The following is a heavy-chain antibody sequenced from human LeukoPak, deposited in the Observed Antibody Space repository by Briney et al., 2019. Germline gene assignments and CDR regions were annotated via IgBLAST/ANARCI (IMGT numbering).Heavy chain of an antibody. CDR3: ARESLGYNYGYFDY. D-gene: IGHD5-18*01. CDR2: INPNSGGT. Sequence: ASVKVSCKASGYTFTGYYMHWVRQAPGQGLEWMGWINPNSGGTNYAQKFQGRVTMTRDTSISTAYMELSRLRSDDTAVYYCARESLGYNYGYFDYWGQGTLVTVSS. CDR1: GYTFTGYY. V-gene: IGHV1-2*02. J-gene: IGHJ4*02.